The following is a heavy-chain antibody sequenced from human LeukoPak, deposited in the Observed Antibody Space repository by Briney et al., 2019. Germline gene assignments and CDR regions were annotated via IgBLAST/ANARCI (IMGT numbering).Heavy chain of an antibody. Sequence: ASVKVSCKASGYTFTSYGISWVRQAPGQGLEWMGWISAYNGNTNYAQKLQGRVTMTTDTSTGTAYMELRSLRSDDTAVYYCARDIAGYCSSTSCQGGYYYYMDVWGKGTTVTVSS. D-gene: IGHD2-2*01. J-gene: IGHJ6*03. CDR2: ISAYNGNT. CDR3: ARDIAGYCSSTSCQGGYYYYMDV. CDR1: GYTFTSYG. V-gene: IGHV1-18*01.